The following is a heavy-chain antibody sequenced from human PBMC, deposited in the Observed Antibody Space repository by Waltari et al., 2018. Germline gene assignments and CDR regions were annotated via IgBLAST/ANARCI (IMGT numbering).Heavy chain of an antibody. D-gene: IGHD1-26*01. J-gene: IGHJ4*02. V-gene: IGHV4-38-2*01. Sequence: QVQLHESGPGLVKSSETLSLTCAVSGYSISSGYYWGWIRQPPGKGLEWIGTIYQSGSTYYNPSLKSRSTRSLDTSKNQFSLKLNSVTAADTAVYYCARHQVGGRDFEYWGQGTLVTVSS. CDR3: ARHQVGGRDFEY. CDR1: GYSISSGYY. CDR2: IYQSGST.